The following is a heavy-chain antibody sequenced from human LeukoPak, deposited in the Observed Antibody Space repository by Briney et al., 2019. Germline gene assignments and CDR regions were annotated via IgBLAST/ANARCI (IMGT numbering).Heavy chain of an antibody. D-gene: IGHD4-17*01. Sequence: GGSLRLSCVASGFTYSNYWMHWFRQAPGKGLVWVSRIKTDGSETGYADSVKGRFTISRDNAKNTLYLQMNNLRVEDTAVYYCSKPLGDNGDHWGRGTLVTVSS. CDR3: SKPLGDNGDH. CDR1: GFTYSNYW. V-gene: IGHV3-74*01. J-gene: IGHJ4*02. CDR2: IKTDGSET.